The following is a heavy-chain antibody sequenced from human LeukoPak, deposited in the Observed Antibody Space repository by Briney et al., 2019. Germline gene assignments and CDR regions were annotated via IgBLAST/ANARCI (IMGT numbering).Heavy chain of an antibody. CDR3: VRGAKLRGDAFDI. CDR1: GFTFSDHY. Sequence: GGSLRLSCAASGFTFSDHYFDWVRQAPGKGLEWVSRLRSKAESYTTNYAAPVKGRFTVSRDDSKNSLYLQMNSLKIEDSAVYYYVRGAKLRGDAFDIWGRGTAVTVSS. D-gene: IGHD4-17*01. J-gene: IGHJ3*02. CDR2: LRSKAESYTT. V-gene: IGHV3-72*01.